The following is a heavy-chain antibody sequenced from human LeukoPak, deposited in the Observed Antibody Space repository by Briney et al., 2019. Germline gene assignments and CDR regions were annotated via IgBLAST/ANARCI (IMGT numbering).Heavy chain of an antibody. CDR2: INHSGST. CDR3: ARGAELELLRYYYYMDV. J-gene: IGHJ6*03. Sequence: PSETLSLTCAVYGGSFSGYYWSWIRQPPGKGLEWIGEINHSGSTNYNPSLKSRVTISVDTSKNQFSLKLSSVTAADTAVYYCARGAELELLRYYYYMDVWGKGTTVTVSS. V-gene: IGHV4-34*01. CDR1: GGSFSGYY. D-gene: IGHD1-7*01.